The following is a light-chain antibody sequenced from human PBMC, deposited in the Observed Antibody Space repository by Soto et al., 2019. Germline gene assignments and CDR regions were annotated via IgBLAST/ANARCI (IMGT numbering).Light chain of an antibody. J-gene: IGKJ1*01. CDR1: QSISSW. Sequence: DIQMTQSPSTLSASVGDRVTITCRASQSISSWLAWYQQKPGKAPKLLIYDASSLESGVPSRFSSSGSGTEFTLTLSSLQPDDFATYYCQQYNSYPWTFGQGTKVEIK. CDR3: QQYNSYPWT. V-gene: IGKV1-5*01. CDR2: DAS.